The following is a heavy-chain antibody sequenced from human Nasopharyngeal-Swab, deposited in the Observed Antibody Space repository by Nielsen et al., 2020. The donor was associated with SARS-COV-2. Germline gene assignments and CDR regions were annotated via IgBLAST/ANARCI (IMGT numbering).Heavy chain of an antibody. CDR1: GFTFSSYW. V-gene: IGHV3-74*01. CDR2: INRDGDKT. CDR3: ARGHYDFPSGGSYYGMDV. Sequence: GESLKISCAASGFTFSSYWMHWARQVPGKGLAWVSRINRDGDKTDYADSVKGRFTLSRDNAKNTLYLQLHSLRAEDTAVYFCARGHYDFPSGGSYYGMDVWGQGTTVIVSS. D-gene: IGHD3-3*01. J-gene: IGHJ6*02.